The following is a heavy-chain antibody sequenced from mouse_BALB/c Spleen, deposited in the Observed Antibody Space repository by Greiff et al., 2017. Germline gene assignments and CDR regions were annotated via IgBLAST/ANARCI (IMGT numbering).Heavy chain of an antibody. V-gene: IGHV5-4*02. CDR1: GFTFSDYY. J-gene: IGHJ4*01. CDR2: ISDGGSYT. CDR3: AKERGYGNYAMDY. D-gene: IGHD2-1*01. Sequence: EVQRVESGGGLVKPGGSLKLSCAASGFTFSDYYMYWVRQTPEKRLEWVATISDGGSYTYYPDSVKGRFTISRDNAKNNLYLQMSSLKSEDTAMYYCAKERGYGNYAMDYWGQGTSVTVSS.